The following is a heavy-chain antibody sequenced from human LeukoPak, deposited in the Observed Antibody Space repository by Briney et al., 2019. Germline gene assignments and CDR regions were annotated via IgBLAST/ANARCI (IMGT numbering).Heavy chain of an antibody. Sequence: GGSLRLSCAASGFTFSSYGMHWVRQAPGKGLEWVAFIRYDGRNKYYADSVKGRFTISRDNSKNTLYLQMNTLRADDTAVYYCARGYYDLLTGYPNWFDPWGQGTLVTVSS. J-gene: IGHJ5*02. D-gene: IGHD3-9*01. CDR3: ARGYYDLLTGYPNWFDP. CDR2: IRYDGRNK. CDR1: GFTFSSYG. V-gene: IGHV3-30*02.